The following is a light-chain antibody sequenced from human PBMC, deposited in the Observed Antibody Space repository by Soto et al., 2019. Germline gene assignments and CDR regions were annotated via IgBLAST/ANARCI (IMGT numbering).Light chain of an antibody. Sequence: QSVLTQPPSVSGAPGQRVTISCTGSSSNIGAGYDVHWYQQLPGTAPKLLIYGNSNRPSGVPDRFSASKSGTSASLAITGLQADDEADYYCQSYASSLSGSGYVFGTGTKLTVL. V-gene: IGLV1-40*01. J-gene: IGLJ1*01. CDR3: QSYASSLSGSGYV. CDR1: SSNIGAGYD. CDR2: GNS.